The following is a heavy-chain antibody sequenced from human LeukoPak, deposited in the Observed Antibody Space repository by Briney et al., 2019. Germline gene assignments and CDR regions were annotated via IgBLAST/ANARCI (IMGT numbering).Heavy chain of an antibody. V-gene: IGHV4-61*02. CDR3: ARHQYCSSTSCYTGGHNWFDP. J-gene: IGHJ5*02. CDR1: GGSISSGSYY. D-gene: IGHD2-2*02. CDR2: IYTSGST. Sequence: SETLSLTCTVSGGSISSGSYYWSWIRQPAGKGLEWIGRIYTSGSTNYNPSLKSRVTISVDTSKNQFSLKLSSVTAADTAVYYCARHQYCSSTSCYTGGHNWFDPWGQGTLVTVSS.